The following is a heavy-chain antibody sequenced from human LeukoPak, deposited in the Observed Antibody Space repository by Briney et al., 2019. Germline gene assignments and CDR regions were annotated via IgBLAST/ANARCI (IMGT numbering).Heavy chain of an antibody. J-gene: IGHJ6*03. D-gene: IGHD3-9*01. V-gene: IGHV3-30*02. Sequence: GGSLRLSCAASGFTFSSYGMHWVRQAPGKGLEWVAFIRYDGSNKYYADSVKCRFTISRDNSKNTLYLQMNSLRAEDTAVYYCAKDHILTGYWYYYYMDVWGKGTTVTISS. CDR2: IRYDGSNK. CDR1: GFTFSSYG. CDR3: AKDHILTGYWYYYYMDV.